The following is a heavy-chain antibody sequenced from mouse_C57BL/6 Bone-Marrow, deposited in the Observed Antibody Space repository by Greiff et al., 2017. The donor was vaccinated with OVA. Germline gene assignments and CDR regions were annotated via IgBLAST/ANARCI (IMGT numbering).Heavy chain of an antibody. CDR1: GYTFTSYW. Sequence: QVQLKQPGAELVKPGASVKLSCKASGYTFTSYWMHWVKQRPGQGLEWIGMIHPNSGSTNYNEKFKGKATLTVDKSSSTAYMQLSSLTSEDSAVYYCARPTIKGYWGQGTTLTVSS. J-gene: IGHJ2*01. D-gene: IGHD1-2*01. CDR2: IHPNSGST. V-gene: IGHV1-64*01. CDR3: ARPTIKGY.